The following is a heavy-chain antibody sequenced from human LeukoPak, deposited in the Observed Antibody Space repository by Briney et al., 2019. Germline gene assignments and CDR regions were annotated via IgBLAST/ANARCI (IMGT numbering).Heavy chain of an antibody. CDR1: GGSLSSSDHY. V-gene: IGHV4-30-4*01. J-gene: IGHJ4*02. Sequence: SETLSLTCTVSGGSLSSSDHYWSWIRQPPGKGLEWIAYIYYSGTAYYNPSLKSRVSISVDTSKNQFSLKLSSVTAADTAVYYCARGDSSSWSFKIWGQGTLVTVSS. CDR3: ARGDSSSWSFKI. D-gene: IGHD6-13*01. CDR2: IYYSGTA.